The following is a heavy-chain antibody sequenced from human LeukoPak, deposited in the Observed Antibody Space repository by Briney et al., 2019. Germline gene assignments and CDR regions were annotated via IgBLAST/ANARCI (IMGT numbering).Heavy chain of an antibody. D-gene: IGHD3-3*01. Sequence: ASVKVSCKASGYTFTGYYMHWVRQAPGQGLEWMGWINPNSGGTNYAQKFQGRVTMTRDTSISTAYMELRRLRSDDTAAYYCARLPPPDFWSGYYTHSDYYYMDVWGKGTAVTVSS. J-gene: IGHJ6*03. CDR3: ARLPPPDFWSGYYTHSDYYYMDV. V-gene: IGHV1-2*02. CDR2: INPNSGGT. CDR1: GYTFTGYY.